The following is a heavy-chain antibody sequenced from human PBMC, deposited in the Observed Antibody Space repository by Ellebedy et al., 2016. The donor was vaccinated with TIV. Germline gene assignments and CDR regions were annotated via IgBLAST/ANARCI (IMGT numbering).Heavy chain of an antibody. CDR3: ARQIGCNDCYPRDWYFDL. J-gene: IGHJ2*01. CDR2: IYYSGST. D-gene: IGHD2-21*02. CDR1: GGSLCSSSYY. Sequence: MPSETLSLTCTVSGGSLCSSSYYWGWIRPPPGKGLVWIGSIYYSGSTYYNPSLKSRVTISVDTSKNQFSLKLSSVTAADTAVYYCARQIGCNDCYPRDWYFDLWGRGTLVTVSS. V-gene: IGHV4-39*01.